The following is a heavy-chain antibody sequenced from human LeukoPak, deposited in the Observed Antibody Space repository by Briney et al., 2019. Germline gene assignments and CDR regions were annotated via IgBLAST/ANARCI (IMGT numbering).Heavy chain of an antibody. CDR2: ISGNGRST. J-gene: IGHJ4*02. V-gene: IGHV3-23*01. CDR1: GFTFSSYA. Sequence: GGSLRLSCAASGFTFSSYAMSWVRQAPRKGLEWVSTISGNGRSTYYGDSVKGRFTISRDNSKNTLSLQMNSLRAEDTAVYYCAKEYYVLLVYALGGSFDYWGRGTLVTVSS. CDR3: AKEYYVLLVYALGGSFDY. D-gene: IGHD2-8*02.